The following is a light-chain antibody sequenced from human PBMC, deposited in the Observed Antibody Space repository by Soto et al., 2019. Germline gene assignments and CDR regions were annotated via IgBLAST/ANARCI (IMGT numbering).Light chain of an antibody. Sequence: DIQMTQSPSTLSASVGDRVTITCRASQSISSWLAWYQQKPGKAPKLLIYDASSLESGVPSRFSGSGSGTEFTLTISSPQPEDVAAYYCQKYNSAPLTFGGGTKVDIK. CDR3: QKYNSAPLT. CDR2: DAS. CDR1: QSISSW. J-gene: IGKJ4*01. V-gene: IGKV1-5*01.